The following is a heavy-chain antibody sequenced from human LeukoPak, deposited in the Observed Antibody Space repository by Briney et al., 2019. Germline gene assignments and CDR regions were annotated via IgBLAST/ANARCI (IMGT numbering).Heavy chain of an antibody. V-gene: IGHV3-30*18. J-gene: IGHJ6*02. CDR1: GFTLSSYG. Sequence: GGSLRLSCAASGFTLSSYGMHWVRQAPGKGLEWVAVMSYDGGHKYYADSVKGRFTISRDNSKNTLYLQMNSLRAEDTAVYYCAKGQLVDYGMDVWGQGTTVTVSS. CDR3: AKGQLVDYGMDV. CDR2: MSYDGGHK. D-gene: IGHD2-15*01.